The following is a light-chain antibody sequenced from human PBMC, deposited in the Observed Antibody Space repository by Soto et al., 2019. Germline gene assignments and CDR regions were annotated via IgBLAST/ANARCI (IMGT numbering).Light chain of an antibody. Sequence: DIQMTQSPSSLSASVGDRVTITCRASQGISNYLAWYQMQPGKAPKLLIYAASTLHSGVPSRFSGSGSGTDFTLTITSLQPEDVATYYCQKFDGASWTFGQGTKVEIK. CDR2: AAS. V-gene: IGKV1-27*01. CDR3: QKFDGASWT. CDR1: QGISNY. J-gene: IGKJ1*01.